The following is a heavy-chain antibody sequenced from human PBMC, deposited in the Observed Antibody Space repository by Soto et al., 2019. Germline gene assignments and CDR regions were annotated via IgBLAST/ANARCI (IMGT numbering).Heavy chain of an antibody. Sequence: PGGSLRLSCAASGFTFSSYAMSWVRQAPGKGLEWVSAISGSGGSTYYADSVKGRFTISRDNSKNTLYLQMNSLRAEDTAVYYCEKYLFVVGALDAFDIWGQGTMVTVSS. CDR2: ISGSGGST. CDR1: GFTFSSYA. D-gene: IGHD1-26*01. V-gene: IGHV3-23*01. CDR3: EKYLFVVGALDAFDI. J-gene: IGHJ3*02.